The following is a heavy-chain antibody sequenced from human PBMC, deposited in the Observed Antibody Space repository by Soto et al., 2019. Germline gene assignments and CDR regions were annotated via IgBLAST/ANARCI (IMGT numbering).Heavy chain of an antibody. CDR3: ARNYYVSGSYAPWFDP. CDR2: IYVNANT. J-gene: IGHJ5*02. D-gene: IGHD3-10*01. Sequence: EVQLEESGGGSVQPGGSLRLSCAGSGFTGSLNYMAWVRQAPGKGLECVSVIYVNANTYYAASVKGRFTISRDSSKNTVYLQMDSLRAEDTAVYYCARNYYVSGSYAPWFDPRGQGTQVKVSS. V-gene: IGHV3-66*01. CDR1: GFTGSLNY.